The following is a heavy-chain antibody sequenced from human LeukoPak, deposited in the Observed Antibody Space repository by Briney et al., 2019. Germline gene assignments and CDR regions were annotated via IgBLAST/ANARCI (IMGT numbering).Heavy chain of an antibody. CDR2: IHSSGGT. CDR3: ARLPDISGWPFDY. V-gene: IGHV4-4*08. D-gene: IGHD6-19*01. CDR1: AGSMTGHY. Sequence: SQTLSLTCTVSAGSMTGHYWTWLRQPPGKGLEWIAYIHSSGGTSYNPSLKSRVTVSVDTSKSHFSLKLTSVTAADTAVYYCARLPDISGWPFDYWGQGTLLTVSA. J-gene: IGHJ4*02.